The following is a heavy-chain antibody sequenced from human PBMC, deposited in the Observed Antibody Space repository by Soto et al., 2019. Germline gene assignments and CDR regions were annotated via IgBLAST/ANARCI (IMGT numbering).Heavy chain of an antibody. Sequence: PSETLSLTCTVSGRSISSGDYYWSRIRQPPGKGQEWIGYIYYSGSTYYNPSLKSRVTISVDTSKNQFSLKLSSVTAANTAVYDCGRGSYSYFDYWDQGTLVNVSS. J-gene: IGHJ4*02. CDR2: IYYSGST. CDR3: GRGSYSYFDY. V-gene: IGHV4-30-4*01. CDR1: GRSISSGDYY. D-gene: IGHD2-21*01.